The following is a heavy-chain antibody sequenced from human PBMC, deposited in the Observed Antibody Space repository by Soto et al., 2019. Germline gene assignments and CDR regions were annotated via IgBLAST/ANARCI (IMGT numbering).Heavy chain of an antibody. J-gene: IGHJ4*02. D-gene: IGHD3-3*01. CDR3: AGQLRFLEWLDY. CDR2: ISGSGGST. V-gene: IGHV3-23*01. Sequence: VQLLESGGGLVQPGGSLRLSCAASGFTFSSYAMSWVRQAPGKGLEWVSAISGSGGSTYYADSVKGRFTISRDNSKNTLYLQMNSLRAEDTAVYYCAGQLRFLEWLDYWGQGTLVTISS. CDR1: GFTFSSYA.